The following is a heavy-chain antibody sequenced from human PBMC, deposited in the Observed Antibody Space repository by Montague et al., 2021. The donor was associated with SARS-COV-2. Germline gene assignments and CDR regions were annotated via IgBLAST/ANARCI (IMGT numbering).Heavy chain of an antibody. CDR3: ARAGSSWYWGWFDP. D-gene: IGHD6-13*01. CDR1: GFTVSSNY. Sequence: SLRLSCAASGFTVSSNYMSWVRQAPGKGLEWVSVIYSGGSTYYADSVKGRFTISRDNSKNTLYLQMNSLRAEDTAVYYCARAGSSWYWGWFDPWGQGTLVTVSS. V-gene: IGHV3-53*01. CDR2: IYSGGST. J-gene: IGHJ5*02.